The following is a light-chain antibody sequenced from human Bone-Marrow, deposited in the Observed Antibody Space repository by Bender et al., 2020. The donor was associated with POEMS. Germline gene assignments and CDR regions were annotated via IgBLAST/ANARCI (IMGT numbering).Light chain of an antibody. CDR2: GNY. J-gene: IGLJ1*01. CDR3: CSFTRRGTYV. V-gene: IGLV6-57*02. Sequence: NFMLTQPHSVSESPGKTVTISCTGSSGSIGSNYVQWFQQRPGSAPTTVIYGNYQRPSGVTGRFSGSKSGNTASLTVTGLQAEDEAEYYCCSFTRRGTYVFGSGTKVTVL. CDR1: SGSIGSNY.